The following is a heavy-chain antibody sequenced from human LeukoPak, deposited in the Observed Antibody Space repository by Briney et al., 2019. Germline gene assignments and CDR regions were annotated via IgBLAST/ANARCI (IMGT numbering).Heavy chain of an antibody. V-gene: IGHV3-21*01. CDR3: ARAGYYDSSGPGDY. CDR1: GFTFSNYA. D-gene: IGHD3-22*01. Sequence: GGSLRLSCAASGFTFSNYAMNWVRQAPGKGLEWVSSISSSSSHIYYADSVKGRFTISRDNAKNSLYLQMNSLRAEDTAVYYCARAGYYDSSGPGDYWGQGTLVTVSS. J-gene: IGHJ4*02. CDR2: ISSSSSHI.